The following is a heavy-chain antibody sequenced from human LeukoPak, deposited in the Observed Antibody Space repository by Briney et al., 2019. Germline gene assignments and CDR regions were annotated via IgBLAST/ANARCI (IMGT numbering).Heavy chain of an antibody. D-gene: IGHD2-21*01. CDR3: ARDLIEAGY. J-gene: IGHJ4*02. CDR2: IKQDGSEK. Sequence: HTGGSLRLSCTASGFTSGDYGISWFRQAPGKGLEWVANIKQDGSEKYYVDSVKGRFTISRDNAKNSLYLQMNSLRAEDTAVYYCARDLIEAGYWGQGTLVTVSS. CDR1: GFTSGDYG. V-gene: IGHV3-7*01.